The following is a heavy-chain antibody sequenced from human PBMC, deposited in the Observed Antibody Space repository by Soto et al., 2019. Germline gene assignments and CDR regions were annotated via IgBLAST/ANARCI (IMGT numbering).Heavy chain of an antibody. D-gene: IGHD3-10*01. V-gene: IGHV1-24*01. CDR2: FDPEDGET. Sequence: VSSVKDSCKVSGSTLTELSMHWVRQAPGKGLEWMGGFDPEDGETIYAQKFQGRVTMTEDTSTDTAYMELSSLRSEDTAVYYCATDLRSGYYGSGRDHSDYWGHGTLGTVSS. CDR3: ATDLRSGYYGSGRDHSDY. CDR1: GSTLTELS. J-gene: IGHJ4*01.